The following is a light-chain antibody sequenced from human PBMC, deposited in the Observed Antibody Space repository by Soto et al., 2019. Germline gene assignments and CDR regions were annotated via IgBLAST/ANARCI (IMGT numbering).Light chain of an antibody. V-gene: IGLV7-46*01. CDR1: TGAVTSGHY. J-gene: IGLJ2*01. Sequence: QSVVTQEPSLTVSPGGTVTLTCDSSTGAVTSGHYPHWLQQKPGQAPRTLIYDTNNKYPWTPARFSGSLLGGKAALTLSGAQPEDEADYYCLLAYGGPRRVFGGGTKLTVL. CDR3: LLAYGGPRRV. CDR2: DTN.